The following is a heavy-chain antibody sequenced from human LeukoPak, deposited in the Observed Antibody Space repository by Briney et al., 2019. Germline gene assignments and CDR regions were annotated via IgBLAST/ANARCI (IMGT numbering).Heavy chain of an antibody. Sequence: GGSLRLSCAASGFTFSDYYMSWIRQAPGKGLEWVSYISSSGSTIYYADSVKGRFTISRDNAKNTLYLQMNSLRAEDTAVYYCARDRRGNEYALFDYWGQGAMVTVSS. CDR1: GFTFSDYY. J-gene: IGHJ4*02. CDR3: ARDRRGNEYALFDY. CDR2: ISSSGSTI. V-gene: IGHV3-11*04. D-gene: IGHD2/OR15-2a*01.